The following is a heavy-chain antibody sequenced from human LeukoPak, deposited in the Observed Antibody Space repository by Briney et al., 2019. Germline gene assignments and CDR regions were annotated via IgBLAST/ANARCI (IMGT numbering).Heavy chain of an antibody. CDR1: GYTFTSYA. D-gene: IGHD3-22*01. J-gene: IGHJ3*02. V-gene: IGHV7-4-1*02. CDR2: INTDTGNP. CDR3: ATVIDSSGYRDAFDI. Sequence: GASVTVSFKCSGYTFTSYAMNWVRPAPGQGLEWMGWINTDTGNPTYSQGCTGRFVFSLDTSVRTAYLQISRLKGQGTGVYYCATVIDSSGYRDAFDIWGQGTMVTVSS.